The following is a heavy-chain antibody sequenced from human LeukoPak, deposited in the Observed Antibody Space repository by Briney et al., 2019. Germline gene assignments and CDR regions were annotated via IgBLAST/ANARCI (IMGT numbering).Heavy chain of an antibody. CDR2: IYYSGST. CDR3: AKTTVTTYSFYYYYYMDV. D-gene: IGHD4-17*01. CDR1: GGSISSYY. J-gene: IGHJ6*03. Sequence: SETLSLTCTVSGGSISSYYWSWIRQPPGKGLEWIGYIYYSGSTNYNPSLKSRVTISVDTSKNQFSLRLSSVTAADTAVYYCAKTTVTTYSFYYYYYMDVWGKGTTVTVSS. V-gene: IGHV4-59*01.